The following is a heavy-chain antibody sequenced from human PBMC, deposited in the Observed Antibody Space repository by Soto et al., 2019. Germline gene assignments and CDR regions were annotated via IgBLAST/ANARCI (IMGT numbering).Heavy chain of an antibody. D-gene: IGHD3-16*01. CDR2: IYFNGNT. CDR1: GGSIRSSHTSTY. V-gene: IGHV4-61*01. Sequence: SETLSLTCSVSGGSIRSSHTSTYWTWIRQPPGKGLKWIGYIYFNGNTNYNPSLKRRVTISIDTSKKQISLNLTSVTDADTAVYYCASVTFGGVVLAHWGQGTLVTVSS. J-gene: IGHJ4*02. CDR3: ASVTFGGVVLAH.